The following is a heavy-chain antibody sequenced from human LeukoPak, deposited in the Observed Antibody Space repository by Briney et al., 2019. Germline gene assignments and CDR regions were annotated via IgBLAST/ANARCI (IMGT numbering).Heavy chain of an antibody. J-gene: IGHJ4*02. V-gene: IGHV3-9*01. Sequence: PGRSLRLSCVASGFTFDDYAMHWVRQAPGKGLEWVSGISWNSGSIGYADSVKGRFTISRDNAKNSLYLQMNSLRAEDTALYYCAKDISAAAAFDYWGQGTLVTVSS. D-gene: IGHD6-13*01. CDR1: GFTFDDYA. CDR3: AKDISAAAAFDY. CDR2: ISWNSGSI.